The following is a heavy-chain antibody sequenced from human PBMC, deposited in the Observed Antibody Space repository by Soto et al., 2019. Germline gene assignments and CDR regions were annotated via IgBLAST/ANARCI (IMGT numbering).Heavy chain of an antibody. CDR2: IYYSGST. Sequence: SETLSLTCTVSGGSTSSGDYYWSWIRQPPGKGLEWIGYIYYSGSTYYNPSLKSRVTISVDTSKNQFSLKLSSVTAADTAVYYCARLPYYDILTGTPHDYWGQGTLVTVSS. CDR1: GGSTSSGDYY. D-gene: IGHD3-9*01. J-gene: IGHJ4*02. V-gene: IGHV4-30-4*01. CDR3: ARLPYYDILTGTPHDY.